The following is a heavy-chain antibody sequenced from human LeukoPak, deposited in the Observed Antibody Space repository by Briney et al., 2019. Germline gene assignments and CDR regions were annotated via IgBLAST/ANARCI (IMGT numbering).Heavy chain of an antibody. D-gene: IGHD1-26*01. J-gene: IGHJ4*02. Sequence: GGSLRLSCAASGFTFSNYAMSWVRQAPGKGPEWVSAINTNSGSIYYTDSVKGRFTTSRDNSKNTLYLQMNDLRPEDTAVYSCAKQSPYGGRFGVDDDWGRGTLVSVSS. V-gene: IGHV3-23*01. CDR3: AKQSPYGGRFGVDDD. CDR1: GFTFSNYA. CDR2: INTNSGSI.